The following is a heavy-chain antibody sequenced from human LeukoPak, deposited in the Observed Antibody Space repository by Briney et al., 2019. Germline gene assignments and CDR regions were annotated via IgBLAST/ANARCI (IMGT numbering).Heavy chain of an antibody. J-gene: IGHJ4*02. CDR3: AARRAYYFDY. CDR1: VDSISNYY. Sequence: SETLSLTCTVSVDSISNYYWSWIRQPPGKGLEWIGYIYYTGSTNYNPSFKSRVTISVDTSKNQLSLKLSSVTAADTAVYYCAARRAYYFDYWGQGTLVTVSS. V-gene: IGHV4-59*01. CDR2: IYYTGST.